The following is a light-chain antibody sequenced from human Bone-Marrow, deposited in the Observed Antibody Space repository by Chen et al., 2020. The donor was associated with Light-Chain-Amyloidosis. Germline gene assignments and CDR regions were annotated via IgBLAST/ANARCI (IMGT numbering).Light chain of an antibody. CDR1: DLPTKY. CDR3: QSADSSGTYEVI. CDR2: RDT. V-gene: IGLV3-25*03. J-gene: IGLJ2*01. Sequence: SYELTQPPSVSVSPGQTARITCSGDDLPTKYVYWYQQKPGHAPVLVIHRDTERPSGISERFSDSSSGTTATLTIRGVQAEDEADYHCQSADSSGTYEVIFGGETKLTVL.